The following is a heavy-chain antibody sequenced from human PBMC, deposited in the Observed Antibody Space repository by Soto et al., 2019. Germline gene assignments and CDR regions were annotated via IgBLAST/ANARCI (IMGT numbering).Heavy chain of an antibody. J-gene: IGHJ6*03. V-gene: IGHV3-30*03. CDR3: ARDVRGCSWYDYYDLLDV. Sequence: PGGSLRLSCAASGFTFSTYAMHWVRQAPGKGLEWVAVITPDGSKKHYPDSVEGRFTISRDNAKNTMYLQVDSLRAEDTAVYYCARDVRGCSWYDYYDLLDVWGQGTTVTGSS. CDR1: GFTFSTYA. CDR2: ITPDGSKK. D-gene: IGHD6-13*01.